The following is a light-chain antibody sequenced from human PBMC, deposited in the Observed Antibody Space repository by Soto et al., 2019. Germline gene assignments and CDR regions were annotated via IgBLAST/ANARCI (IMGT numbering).Light chain of an antibody. J-gene: IGKJ1*01. CDR1: QNIHSW. V-gene: IGKV1-5*01. Sequence: DIQMTPSPSALSASVGDRVTITCRASQNIHSWLAWYQQKPGKVPKLLIYDASSVKSGVPSRFSGSRSGTEFTLTINSLQPDDFATYYCQQYSSFWTFGQGTKVDIK. CDR3: QQYSSFWT. CDR2: DAS.